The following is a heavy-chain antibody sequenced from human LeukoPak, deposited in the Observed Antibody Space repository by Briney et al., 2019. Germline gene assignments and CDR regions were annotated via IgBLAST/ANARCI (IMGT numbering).Heavy chain of an antibody. Sequence: SSETLSLTCTVSGGSISSSSAYWGWIRQPPGKGLEWIGSIYYSKNTYYNPSLKSRVTISADTSKNQFSLTLGSVSATDTAVYYCVSPRGFSYGYFDYWGQGTLVTVSS. CDR1: GGSISSSSAY. CDR2: IYYSKNT. CDR3: VSPRGFSYGYFDY. V-gene: IGHV4-39*01. J-gene: IGHJ4*02. D-gene: IGHD5-18*01.